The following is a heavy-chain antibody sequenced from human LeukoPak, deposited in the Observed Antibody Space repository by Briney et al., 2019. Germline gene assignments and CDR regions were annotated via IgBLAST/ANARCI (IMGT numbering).Heavy chain of an antibody. CDR3: ANSMVRGDY. V-gene: IGHV4-34*01. D-gene: IGHD3-10*01. Sequence: SETLSLTCAVYGGSFSGYYWSWIRQPPGRGLEWIGEINHSGSTNYNPSLKSRVTISVDTSKNQFSLKLSSVTAADTAVYYCANSMVRGDYWGQGTLVTVSS. CDR1: GGSFSGYY. J-gene: IGHJ4*02. CDR2: INHSGST.